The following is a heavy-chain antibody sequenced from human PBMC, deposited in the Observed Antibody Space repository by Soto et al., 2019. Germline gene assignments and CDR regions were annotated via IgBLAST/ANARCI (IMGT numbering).Heavy chain of an antibody. D-gene: IGHD4-17*01. Sequence: QAQLVESGGGVVQPGGSLRLSCAASGFTFSSYAISWVRQAPGKGLEWVALISYDGSNKYYADSVKGRFTISRDNSKNTLYVHMNSLRAEDTAVYYCAREYGEDVNLNYGMDVWGQGTTATVSS. CDR2: ISYDGSNK. CDR3: AREYGEDVNLNYGMDV. CDR1: GFTFSSYA. V-gene: IGHV3-30-3*01. J-gene: IGHJ6*02.